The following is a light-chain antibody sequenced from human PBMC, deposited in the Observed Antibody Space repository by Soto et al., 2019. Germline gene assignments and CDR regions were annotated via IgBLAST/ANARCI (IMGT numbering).Light chain of an antibody. J-gene: IGKJ1*01. CDR1: QSVSSNY. Sequence: EIVLTQSPGTLSLSPGERATFSCRASQSVSSNYLAWYQQKPGQAPRLLIYGAFKRATGIPDRFSGSGSGTDFTLTISRMEPEDFAVYYCQQRTNWPPWTFGQGTRVEIK. CDR2: GAF. V-gene: IGKV3D-20*02. CDR3: QQRTNWPPWT.